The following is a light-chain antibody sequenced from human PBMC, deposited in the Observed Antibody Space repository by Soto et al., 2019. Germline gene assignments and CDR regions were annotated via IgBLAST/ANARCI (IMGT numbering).Light chain of an antibody. CDR2: ESS. V-gene: IGKV1-13*02. CDR1: QGISTL. Sequence: ASQLTQSPSSLSASLGDRVTITCRASQGISTLLAWYQQKPGKAPKVLIYESSLLQSGVPSRFSGSGSGTEFTLTISGLQPDDFATYYCQQYKAYPYTFAQGTKVDIK. J-gene: IGKJ2*01. CDR3: QQYKAYPYT.